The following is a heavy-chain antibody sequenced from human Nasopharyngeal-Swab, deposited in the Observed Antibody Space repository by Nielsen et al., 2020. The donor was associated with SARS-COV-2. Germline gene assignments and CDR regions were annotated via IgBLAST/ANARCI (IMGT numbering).Heavy chain of an antibody. D-gene: IGHD6-13*01. Sequence: SGPTLVKPTQTLTLTCTFSGFSLSTSGMCVSWIRQPPGKALEWLALIDWDDDKYYSTSLKTRLTISKDTSKNQVVLTMTNMDPVDTATYYCARIPGYSSSWYSGGMDVWGQGTTVTVSS. CDR1: GFSLSTSGMC. CDR2: IDWDDDK. V-gene: IGHV2-70*01. J-gene: IGHJ6*02. CDR3: ARIPGYSSSWYSGGMDV.